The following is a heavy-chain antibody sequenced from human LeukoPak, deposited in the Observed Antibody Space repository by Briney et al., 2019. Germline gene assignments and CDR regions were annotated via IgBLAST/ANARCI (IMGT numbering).Heavy chain of an antibody. V-gene: IGHV1-69*06. Sequence: SVKVSCKASGGTFSSYAISWERQAPGQGLEWMGGIIPIFGTANYAQKFQGRVTITADKSTSTAYMELSSLRSEDTAVYYCAFGAMVPGSYGMDVWGKGTTVTVSS. CDR1: GGTFSSYA. J-gene: IGHJ6*04. CDR2: IIPIFGTA. CDR3: AFGAMVPGSYGMDV. D-gene: IGHD3-10*01.